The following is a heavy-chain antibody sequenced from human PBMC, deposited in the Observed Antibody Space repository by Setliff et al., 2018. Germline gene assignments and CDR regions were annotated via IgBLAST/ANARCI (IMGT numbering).Heavy chain of an antibody. CDR2: TNPNSGNT. D-gene: IGHD1-26*01. CDR3: AREESLGATFYYYGMDV. V-gene: IGHV1-8*01. Sequence: GASVKVSCKASGYTFTSYDINWVRQATGQGLEWMGWTNPNSGNTGYAQKFQGRVTMTRNTTISTAYMELSSLRSEDTAVYYCAREESLGATFYYYGMDVWGQGTTVTVSS. CDR1: GYTFTSYD. J-gene: IGHJ6*02.